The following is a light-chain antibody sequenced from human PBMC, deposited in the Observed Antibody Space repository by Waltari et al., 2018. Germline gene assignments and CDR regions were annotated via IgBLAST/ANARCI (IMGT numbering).Light chain of an antibody. CDR3: AAWDDSLKTVI. CDR1: SSNIGSNT. J-gene: IGLJ2*01. Sequence: QSVLTQPPSASGTPGQRVTISCSGSSSNIGSNTVNWYQQPPGTAPKLLIYSNNQRPSGVPDRFSGSKSGTSASLAISGLQSEDEADYYCAAWDDSLKTVIFGGGTKLTVL. CDR2: SNN. V-gene: IGLV1-44*01.